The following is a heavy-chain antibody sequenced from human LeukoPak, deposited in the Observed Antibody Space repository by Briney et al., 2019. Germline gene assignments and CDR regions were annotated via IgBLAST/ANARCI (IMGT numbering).Heavy chain of an antibody. CDR3: ARVDPDTSSTLEVFDY. Sequence: SETLSLTCTVSGGSISSYYWSWIRQPPGKGLEWIGYIYYSGSTNYNPSLKSRVTISVDTSKNQFSLKLSSVTAADTAVYYCARVDPDTSSTLEVFDYWGQGTLVTVSS. J-gene: IGHJ4*02. V-gene: IGHV4-59*01. D-gene: IGHD5-18*01. CDR1: GGSISSYY. CDR2: IYYSGST.